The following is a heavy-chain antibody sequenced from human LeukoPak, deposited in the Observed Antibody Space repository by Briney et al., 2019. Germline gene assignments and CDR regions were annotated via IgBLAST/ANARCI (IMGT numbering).Heavy chain of an antibody. D-gene: IGHD3-22*01. J-gene: IGHJ3*01. CDR3: ARGWVPSDITLK. V-gene: IGHV3-74*01. Sequence: SGGSLRLSCAASGFTFSSYEMNWVRQAPGKGLVWVARINSDGSDTNYADSVKGRVTISRDNARNTVYLQMNCLRAEDTAVYYCARGWVPSDITLKWGQGTTVTVSS. CDR2: INSDGSDT. CDR1: GFTFSSYE.